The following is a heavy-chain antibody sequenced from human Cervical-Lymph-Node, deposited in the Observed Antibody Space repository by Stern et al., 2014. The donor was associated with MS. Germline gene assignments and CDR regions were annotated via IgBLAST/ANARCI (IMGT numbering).Heavy chain of an antibody. V-gene: IGHV3-21*01. Sequence: EVQLVESGGGLVKPGGSLRLSCAASGFTFSSYSMNWVRQAPGKGLEWVSSISSSSSYIYYADSVKGRFTISRDNAKNSLYLQMNSLRAEDTAVYYCARDSDPTRVPYYFDYWGQGTLVTVSS. D-gene: IGHD5/OR15-5a*01. J-gene: IGHJ4*02. CDR2: ISSSSSYI. CDR1: GFTFSSYS. CDR3: ARDSDPTRVPYYFDY.